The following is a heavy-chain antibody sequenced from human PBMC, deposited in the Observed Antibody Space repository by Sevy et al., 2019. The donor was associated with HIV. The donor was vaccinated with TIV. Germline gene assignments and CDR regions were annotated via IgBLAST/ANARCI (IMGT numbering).Heavy chain of an antibody. Sequence: SETQSLTCTVSGGSISTYYWSWIRQPAGKGLEWIGHIHSSGSTNYNPTLKSRITMSIDTSKNHFSLMLSSVTAADTAVYHCARAMYGSGSFNYWGHGTLVTVSS. CDR3: ARAMYGSGSFNY. CDR2: IHSSGST. D-gene: IGHD3-10*01. CDR1: GGSISTYY. V-gene: IGHV4-4*07. J-gene: IGHJ4*01.